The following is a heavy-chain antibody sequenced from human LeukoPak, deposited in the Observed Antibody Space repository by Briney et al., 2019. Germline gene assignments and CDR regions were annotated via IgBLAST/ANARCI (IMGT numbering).Heavy chain of an antibody. CDR3: AREIDTGSYYYYYGMDV. Sequence: ASVKVSCKASGYTFTSYDINWVRQATGQGLEWMGWMNPNSGNTGYAQKFQGRVTITRDTSTSTVYMELSSLRSEDTAVYYCAREIDTGSYYYYYGMDVWGQGTTVTVSS. D-gene: IGHD5-18*01. J-gene: IGHJ6*02. CDR1: GYTFTSYD. CDR2: MNPNSGNT. V-gene: IGHV1-8*01.